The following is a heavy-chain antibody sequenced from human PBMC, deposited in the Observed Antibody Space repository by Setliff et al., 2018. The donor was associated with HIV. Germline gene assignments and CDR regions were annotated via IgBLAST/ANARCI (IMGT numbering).Heavy chain of an antibody. J-gene: IGHJ4*02. CDR3: ASDISPDDGYNRLHYFDY. V-gene: IGHV4-61*02. Sequence: PSETLSLTCTVSGGSISSGSYFWTWIRQPAGKGLEWIGRIYTSGSTKYNPSLKSRVTMSIDTSKNQFSLRLNSVTAADTAVYYCASDISPDDGYNRLHYFDYWGQGTLVTVSS. CDR2: IYTSGST. D-gene: IGHD5-12*01. CDR1: GGSISSGSYF.